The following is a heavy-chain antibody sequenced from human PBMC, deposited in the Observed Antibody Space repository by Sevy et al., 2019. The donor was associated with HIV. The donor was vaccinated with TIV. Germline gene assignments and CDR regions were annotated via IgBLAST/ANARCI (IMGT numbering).Heavy chain of an antibody. V-gene: IGHV3-11*01. J-gene: IGHJ3*02. CDR1: GFTFSDYW. CDR3: ARDLGIAVAGTIYYDSSGKGAFDI. Sequence: GGSLRLSCAASGFTFSDYWMTWVRQAPGKGLEWVSYISSSGSTIYYADSVKGRFTISRDNAKNSLYLQMNSLRAEDTAVYYCARDLGIAVAGTIYYDSSGKGAFDIWGQGTMVTVSS. D-gene: IGHD6-19*01. CDR2: ISSSGSTI.